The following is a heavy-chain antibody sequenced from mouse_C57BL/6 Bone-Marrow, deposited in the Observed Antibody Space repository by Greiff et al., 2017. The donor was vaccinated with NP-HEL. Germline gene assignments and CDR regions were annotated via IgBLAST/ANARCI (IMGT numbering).Heavy chain of an antibody. Sequence: QVQLQQSGAELARPGASVKLSCKASGYTFTSYGISWVKQRTGQGLEWIGEIYPRSGNTYYNEKFKGKATLTADKSSSTAYMELRSLTSEDSAVYFCASDYSNWGYWGQGTTLTVSS. J-gene: IGHJ2*01. CDR1: GYTFTSYG. CDR3: ASDYSNWGY. D-gene: IGHD2-5*01. CDR2: IYPRSGNT. V-gene: IGHV1-81*01.